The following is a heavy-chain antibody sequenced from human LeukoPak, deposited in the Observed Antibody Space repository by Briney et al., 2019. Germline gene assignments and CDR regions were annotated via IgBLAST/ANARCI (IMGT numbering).Heavy chain of an antibody. CDR3: AKIDQPSPIGYYYGMDV. Sequence: GGSLRLSCAVSGFTFSSYAMSWVRQAPGKGLEWVSAISGSGGSTYYADSVKGRFTISRDNSKNTLYLQMNSLRAEDTAVYYCAKIDQPSPIGYYYGMDVWGQGTTVTVSS. V-gene: IGHV3-23*01. CDR2: ISGSGGST. CDR1: GFTFSSYA. J-gene: IGHJ6*02. D-gene: IGHD2-2*01.